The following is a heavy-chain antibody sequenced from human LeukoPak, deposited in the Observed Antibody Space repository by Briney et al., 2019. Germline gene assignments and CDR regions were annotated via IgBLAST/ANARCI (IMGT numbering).Heavy chain of an antibody. CDR3: ARDDSSGRGAYFDY. D-gene: IGHD6-19*01. Sequence: GGSLRLSCAASGFTFSSYAMSWVRQAPGKGLGWVSVISGRGGGTYYADSVKGRFTISRDNSKNTLLLQMNRLRAEDTAVYYCARDDSSGRGAYFDYWGQGTLVTVSS. V-gene: IGHV3-23*01. J-gene: IGHJ4*02. CDR2: ISGRGGGT. CDR1: GFTFSSYA.